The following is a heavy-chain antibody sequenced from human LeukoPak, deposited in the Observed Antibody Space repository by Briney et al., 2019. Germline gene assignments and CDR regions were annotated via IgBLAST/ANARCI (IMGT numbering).Heavy chain of an antibody. CDR1: GFTFSSYG. V-gene: IGHV3-23*01. J-gene: IGHJ4*02. CDR2: ISGSGDST. Sequence: GGSLRHSCAVSGFTFSSYGMSWVRQAPGKGLEWVSAISGSGDSTYYADSVKGRFTISRDNSKNTLYLQMNSLRAEDTAVYYCAKVGYYHDSSGYYLDYFDYWGQGTLVTVSS. D-gene: IGHD3-22*01. CDR3: AKVGYYHDSSGYYLDYFDY.